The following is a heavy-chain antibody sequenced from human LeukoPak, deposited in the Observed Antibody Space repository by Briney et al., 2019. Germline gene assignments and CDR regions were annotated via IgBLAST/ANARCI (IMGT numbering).Heavy chain of an antibody. J-gene: IGHJ4*02. V-gene: IGHV3-7*01. CDR3: ARLTSSGLDY. Sequence: PGGSLRLSCAASGFTFSSYLMSWVRQAPGKGLEWVANIKQDGSEKYYVDSVKGRFTISRDNAKNSLYLQMNSLRAEDTAVYYCARLTSSGLDYWGQGTLVTVSS. CDR1: GFTFSSYL. CDR2: IKQDGSEK. D-gene: IGHD3-22*01.